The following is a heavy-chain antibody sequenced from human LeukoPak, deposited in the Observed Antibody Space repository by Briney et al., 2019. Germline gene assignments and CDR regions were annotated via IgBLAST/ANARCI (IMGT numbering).Heavy chain of an antibody. V-gene: IGHV4-59*01. CDR1: GGSISSYY. Sequence: PSETLSLTCTVSGGSISSYYWSWIRQPPGKGLEWIGYIYYSGSTNYNPSLKSRVTISVDTSKNQFSLKLSSVTAADTAVYYCATEGPGGYCSSTSCYDWFDPWGQGTLVTVSS. D-gene: IGHD2-2*03. CDR3: ATEGPGGYCSSTSCYDWFDP. J-gene: IGHJ5*02. CDR2: IYYSGST.